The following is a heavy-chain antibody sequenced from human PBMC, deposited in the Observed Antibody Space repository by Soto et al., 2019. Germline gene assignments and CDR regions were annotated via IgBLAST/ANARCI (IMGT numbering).Heavy chain of an antibody. CDR2: INPNSGGT. V-gene: IGHV1-2*04. D-gene: IGHD3-10*01. CDR3: ARARITMVRGAMTYYFDY. Sequence: ASVKVSCKASGYTFTGYYMHWVRQAPGQGLEWMGWINPNSGGTNYAQKFQGWVTMTRDTSISTAYMELSRLRSDDTAVYYCARARITMVRGAMTYYFDYWGQGTLVTVS. J-gene: IGHJ4*02. CDR1: GYTFTGYY.